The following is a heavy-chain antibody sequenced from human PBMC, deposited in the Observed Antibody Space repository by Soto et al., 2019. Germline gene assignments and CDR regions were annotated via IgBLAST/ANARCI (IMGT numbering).Heavy chain of an antibody. D-gene: IGHD3-3*01. V-gene: IGHV3-48*02. CDR2: ISSSSSTI. CDR1: GFTFSSYS. CDR3: ARSTDMLRFLEWLPDTYFDY. J-gene: IGHJ4*02. Sequence: PGGSLRLSCAASGFTFSSYSMNWVRQAPGQGLEWVSYISSSSSTIYYADSVKGRFTISRDNAKNSLYLQMNSLRDEDTAVYYCARSTDMLRFLEWLPDTYFDYWGQGTLVTVSS.